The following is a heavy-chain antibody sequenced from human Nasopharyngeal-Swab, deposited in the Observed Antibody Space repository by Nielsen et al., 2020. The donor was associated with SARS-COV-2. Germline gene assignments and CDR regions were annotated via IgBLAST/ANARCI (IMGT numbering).Heavy chain of an antibody. V-gene: IGHV3-23*01. CDR3: ARDDYVWGSYRYTGGNWFDP. D-gene: IGHD3-16*02. Sequence: GESLKISCAASGFTFSSYAMSWVRQAPGKGLEWVSSINDSGGRTYYADSVKGRFTISRDNSKNTLYLQMNSLRAEDTAVYYCARDDYVWGSYRYTGGNWFDPWGQGTLVTVSS. CDR2: INDSGGRT. J-gene: IGHJ5*02. CDR1: GFTFSSYA.